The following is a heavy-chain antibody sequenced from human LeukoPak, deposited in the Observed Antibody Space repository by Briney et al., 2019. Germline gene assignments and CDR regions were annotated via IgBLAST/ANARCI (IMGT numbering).Heavy chain of an antibody. CDR1: GGSISSGGYS. J-gene: IGHJ4*02. Sequence: SQTLSLTCAVFGGSISSGGYSWSWIRQPPGKGLEWIGYIYHSGSTYYNPSLKSRVTISVDRSKNQFSLKLSSVTAADTAVYYCASRYYHDSSGYSYWGQGTLVTVSS. V-gene: IGHV4-30-2*01. CDR2: IYHSGST. D-gene: IGHD3-22*01. CDR3: ASRYYHDSSGYSY.